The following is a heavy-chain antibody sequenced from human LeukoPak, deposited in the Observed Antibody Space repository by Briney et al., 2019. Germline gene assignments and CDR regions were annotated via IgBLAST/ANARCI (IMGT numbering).Heavy chain of an antibody. CDR3: ARFGGNAHF. CDR2: FHGSGSN. CDR1: GGSFSGYY. J-gene: IGHJ4*02. D-gene: IGHD1-26*01. Sequence: PSETLSLTCAVYGGSFSGYYWSWIRQRPGEGLEWIGHFHGSGSNFYNPSLKSRLTISVDTSMNQLSLTLSSVTAADTAVYYCARFGGNAHFWGQGILVTVSP. V-gene: IGHV4-34*09.